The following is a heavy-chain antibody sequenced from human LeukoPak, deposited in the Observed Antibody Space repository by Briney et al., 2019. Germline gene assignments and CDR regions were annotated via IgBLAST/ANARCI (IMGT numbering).Heavy chain of an antibody. D-gene: IGHD6-19*01. CDR2: ISWNSGSI. CDR1: GFTFDDYA. V-gene: IGHV3-9*01. J-gene: IGHJ4*02. CDR3: AKDSAGTFDY. Sequence: GRSLRPSCAASGFTFDDYAMHWVRQAPGKGLEWVSGISWNSGSIGYADSVKGRFTISRDNAKNSLYLQMNSLRAEDTALYYCAKDSAGTFDYWGQGTLVTVSS.